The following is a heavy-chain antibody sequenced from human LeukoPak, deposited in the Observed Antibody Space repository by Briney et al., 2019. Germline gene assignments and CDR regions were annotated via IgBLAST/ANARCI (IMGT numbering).Heavy chain of an antibody. J-gene: IGHJ3*02. CDR2: ISSSSSYT. V-gene: IGHV3-11*06. Sequence: PGGSLRLSCAASGFTFSDYYMSWIRQAPGKGLEWVSYISSSSSYTNYADSVKGRFTISRDNAKNSLYLQMNSLRAEDTAVYYCARDGSGLDALDIWGQGTMVTVSS. CDR1: GFTFSDYY. D-gene: IGHD3-10*01. CDR3: ARDGSGLDALDI.